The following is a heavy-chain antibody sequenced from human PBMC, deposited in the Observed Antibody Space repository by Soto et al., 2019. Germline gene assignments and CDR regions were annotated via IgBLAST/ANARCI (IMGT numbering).Heavy chain of an antibody. J-gene: IGHJ6*02. Sequence: LKISCKGSVYRFHTYYISWVRQMPGKGLEWMWIVYPGDSDTRYSPSFQGQVTISADTSISAAYLEWSSLKASDTAMYYCGRDTPAASGNHYSYGMDVPSQGTTVTVSS. V-gene: IGHV5-51*01. CDR3: GRDTPAASGNHYSYGMDV. D-gene: IGHD1-1*01. CDR2: VYPGDSDT. CDR1: VYRFHTYY.